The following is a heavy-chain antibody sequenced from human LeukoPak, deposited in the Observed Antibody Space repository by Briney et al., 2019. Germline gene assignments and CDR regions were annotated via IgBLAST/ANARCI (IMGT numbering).Heavy chain of an antibody. V-gene: IGHV3-74*01. CDR2: INTDGSNT. D-gene: IGHD2-21*02. CDR1: GFTFSNYW. Sequence: GGSLRLSCAASGFTFSNYWMHWVRQAPGKGLVWVSRINTDGSNTTYADSVKGRFTISRDNAKNTLYLQMNSLRAEDMALYYCAKDHLAYCGGDCYSPFDYWGQGTLVTVSS. J-gene: IGHJ4*02. CDR3: AKDHLAYCGGDCYSPFDY.